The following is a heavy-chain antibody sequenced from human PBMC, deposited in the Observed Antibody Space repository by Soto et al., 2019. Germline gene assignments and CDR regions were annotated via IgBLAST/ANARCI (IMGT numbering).Heavy chain of an antibody. J-gene: IGHJ4*02. D-gene: IGHD3-22*01. CDR3: AKVQEDASPDYYDSSGFEYYFDY. CDR1: GFIFSSYG. CDR2: IAYDGDFK. Sequence: PGGSLRLSCAASGFIFSSYGMHWVRQAPGKGLEGVALIAYDGDFKYYADSVKGRFTISRDNSKNTLYLQMNSLRAEDTAVYYCAKVQEDASPDYYDSSGFEYYFDYWGQGTRVTVSS. V-gene: IGHV3-30*18.